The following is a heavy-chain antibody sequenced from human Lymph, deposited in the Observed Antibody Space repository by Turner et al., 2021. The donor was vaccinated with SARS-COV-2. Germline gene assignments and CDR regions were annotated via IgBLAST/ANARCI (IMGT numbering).Heavy chain of an antibody. Sequence: QVQLVESGGGVVQPGRSLRLSCAASGFTFSSYAMNWVRQAPGKGLEWVTLISYDGSNNYYADSVKGRFTISRDNSKNTLYLQMNSLRAEDTAVYYCARSGPNFDFWGQGTLVTVSS. CDR3: ARSGPNFDF. V-gene: IGHV3-30-3*01. CDR1: GFTFSSYA. J-gene: IGHJ4*02. CDR2: ISYDGSNN. D-gene: IGHD7-27*01.